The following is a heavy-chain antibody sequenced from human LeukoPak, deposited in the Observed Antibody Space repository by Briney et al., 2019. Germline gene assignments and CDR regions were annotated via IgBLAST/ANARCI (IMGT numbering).Heavy chain of an antibody. CDR1: GGTFSSYA. J-gene: IGHJ6*03. D-gene: IGHD5-24*01. CDR2: IIPIFGTA. CDR3: ARGPTGRGWLQLRYYYYYMDV. Sequence: SVKVSCKASGGTFSSYAISWVRQAPGQGLEWMGGIIPIFGTANYAQKFQGRVTITADESTSTAYMELSSLRSEDTAVYYCARGPTGRGWLQLRYYYYYMDVWGKGTTVTISS. V-gene: IGHV1-69*13.